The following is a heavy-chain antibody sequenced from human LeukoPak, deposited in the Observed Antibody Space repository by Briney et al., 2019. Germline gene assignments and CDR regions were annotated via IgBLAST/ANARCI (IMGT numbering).Heavy chain of an antibody. J-gene: IGHJ3*02. CDR3: ARVAYSSGLYWGSSGDVAFDI. D-gene: IGHD6-19*01. V-gene: IGHV3-74*01. CDR1: GFTFSSYW. CDR2: INSDGSST. Sequence: PGGSLRLSCAASGFTFSSYWMPWVRQAPGRGMVWVSRINSDGSSTSYADSVKGRFTISRDNAKNTLYLQMNRLRAEDTAVYYCARVAYSSGLYWGSSGDVAFDIWGQGTMVTVSS.